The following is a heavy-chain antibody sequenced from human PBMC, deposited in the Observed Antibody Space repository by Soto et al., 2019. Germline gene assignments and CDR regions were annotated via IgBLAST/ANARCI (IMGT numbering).Heavy chain of an antibody. Sequence: PGGSLRLSCAASGFTFSSYSMNWVRQAPGKGLEWVSYISSSTSTIYYADSVKGRFTISRDNAKSSLYLQMDSLGAEDTAVYYCARDWGIAVADYWGQGTLVTVSS. D-gene: IGHD6-19*01. CDR1: GFTFSSYS. CDR2: ISSSTSTI. J-gene: IGHJ4*02. V-gene: IGHV3-48*01. CDR3: ARDWGIAVADY.